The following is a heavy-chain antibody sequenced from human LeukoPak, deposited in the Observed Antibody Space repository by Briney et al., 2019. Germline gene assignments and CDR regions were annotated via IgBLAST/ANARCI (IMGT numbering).Heavy chain of an antibody. D-gene: IGHD3-22*01. V-gene: IGHV1-8*01. CDR3: ASVKRDSSGYYYPDY. CDR1: GYTFTSYD. Sequence: ASVKVSCKASGYTFTSYDINWVRQATGQGLEWMGRMNLNSGDTGYAQKFQGRVTMTRNTSISTAYMDLSSLRSEDTAVYYCASVKRDSSGYYYPDYWGQGTLVTVSS. J-gene: IGHJ4*02. CDR2: MNLNSGDT.